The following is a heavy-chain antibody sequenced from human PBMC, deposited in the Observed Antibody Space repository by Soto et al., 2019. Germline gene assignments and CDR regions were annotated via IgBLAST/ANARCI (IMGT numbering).Heavy chain of an antibody. J-gene: IGHJ5*02. D-gene: IGHD6-19*01. Sequence: PSETLSLTCTVSGGSISSYYWSWIRQPPGKGLEWIGYIYYSGSTNYNPSLKSRVTISVDTSKNQFSLKLSSVTAADTAVYYCARDLGIAVAGTVYPGNWFDPWGQGTLVTVSS. CDR1: GGSISSYY. CDR3: ARDLGIAVAGTVYPGNWFDP. CDR2: IYYSGST. V-gene: IGHV4-59*01.